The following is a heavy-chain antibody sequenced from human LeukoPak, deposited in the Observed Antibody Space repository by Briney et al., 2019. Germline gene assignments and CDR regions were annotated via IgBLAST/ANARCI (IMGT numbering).Heavy chain of an antibody. J-gene: IGHJ3*02. V-gene: IGHV1-2*02. CDR2: INPNSGGT. Sequence: ASVKVSCKASGYTFTGYYMHWVRQAPGQGLEWMGWINPNSGGTNYAQKFQGRVTMTRDTSISTAYMELSRLRSDDTAVYYCARPRSHTATYAFDIWGQGTMVTVSS. D-gene: IGHD2-15*01. CDR1: GYTFTGYY. CDR3: ARPRSHTATYAFDI.